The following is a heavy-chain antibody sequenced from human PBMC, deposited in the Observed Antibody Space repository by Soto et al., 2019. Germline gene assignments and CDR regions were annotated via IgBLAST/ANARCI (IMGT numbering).Heavy chain of an antibody. CDR1: GYTFTTYD. D-gene: IGHD5-12*01. CDR2: MNPKTGKA. Sequence: QVQLVQSGAEVKEPGASVKVSCQASGYTFTTYDINWVRQATGQGLEWMGWMNPKTGKAGYAQKFQGRVTMTRNTSTSTAYLEVSSLRSEDTAVFFGVRGPYSGFAYWGQGTLVTVSS. J-gene: IGHJ4*02. CDR3: VRGPYSGFAY. V-gene: IGHV1-8*01.